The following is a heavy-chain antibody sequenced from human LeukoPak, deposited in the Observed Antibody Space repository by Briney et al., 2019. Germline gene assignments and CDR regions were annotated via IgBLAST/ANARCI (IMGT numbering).Heavy chain of an antibody. Sequence: SETLSLTCTVSGASISSYYWSWIRQPPGKGLEWVGYIYYSGSTNYNPSLKSRVTISVDTSKNQFSLKLSSVTAADTAVYYCAREGSIAAAGTTGGPFDYWGQGTLVTVSS. CDR2: IYYSGST. CDR3: AREGSIAAAGTTGGPFDY. CDR1: GASISSYY. D-gene: IGHD6-13*01. J-gene: IGHJ4*02. V-gene: IGHV4-59*01.